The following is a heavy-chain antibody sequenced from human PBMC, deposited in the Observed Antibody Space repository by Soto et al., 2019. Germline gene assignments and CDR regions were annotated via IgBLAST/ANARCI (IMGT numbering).Heavy chain of an antibody. J-gene: IGHJ4*02. CDR3: AKDREWLLTGGLVDY. CDR1: GFTFSSYG. CDR2: ISYDGSNK. D-gene: IGHD5-12*01. V-gene: IGHV3-30*18. Sequence: QVQLVESGGGVVQPGRSLRLSCAASGFTFSSYGMHWVRQAPGKGLEWVAVISYDGSNKYYADSVKGRFTISRDNSKNTLDLQMNSLRAEDTAVYYCAKDREWLLTGGLVDYWGQGTLVTVSS.